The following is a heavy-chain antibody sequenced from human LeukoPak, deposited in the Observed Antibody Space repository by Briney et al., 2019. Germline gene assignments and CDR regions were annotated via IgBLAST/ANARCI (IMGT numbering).Heavy chain of an antibody. D-gene: IGHD6-19*01. J-gene: IGHJ4*02. CDR1: GFTFSRYG. Sequence: PGGALRLSCVVSGFTFSRYGMSWVRQAPGTALEWVSGISSGGGSTYYADSVKGRFTISRDNSKNTLYLEMSSLRAEDTAVYYCARRGPSVAGPYDYWGQGTLVTVSS. CDR2: ISSGGGST. CDR3: ARRGPSVAGPYDY. V-gene: IGHV3-23*01.